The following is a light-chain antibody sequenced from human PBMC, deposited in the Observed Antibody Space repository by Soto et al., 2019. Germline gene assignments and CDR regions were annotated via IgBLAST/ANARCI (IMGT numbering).Light chain of an antibody. Sequence: IVMTQSPATLSVSPGERATLSCRASLSLSSSHIAWYQQRPGQAPRLLIHDASNRATGIPARFSGSGSGTDFTLTISSLEPEDFAVYYCQHRSNWPITFGQGTRLEIK. CDR1: LSLSSSH. CDR2: DAS. CDR3: QHRSNWPIT. V-gene: IGKV3D-20*02. J-gene: IGKJ5*01.